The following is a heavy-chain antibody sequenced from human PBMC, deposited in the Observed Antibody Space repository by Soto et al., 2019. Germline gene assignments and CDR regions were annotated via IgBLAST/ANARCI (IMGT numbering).Heavy chain of an antibody. V-gene: IGHV3-30*14. Sequence: QMYLVESGGGVAQPGRSLRLSCAASGFTFGAYTMHWVRQAPGKGLEWVAAISYDGNSERYTDPVKGRFTVSRDNPSDTLYLQMNSLRVEDTAVYYCARDGYSGRSDGFDIWGQGTMVTVSS. CDR2: ISYDGNSE. D-gene: IGHD5-12*01. CDR3: ARDGYSGRSDGFDI. J-gene: IGHJ3*02. CDR1: GFTFGAYT.